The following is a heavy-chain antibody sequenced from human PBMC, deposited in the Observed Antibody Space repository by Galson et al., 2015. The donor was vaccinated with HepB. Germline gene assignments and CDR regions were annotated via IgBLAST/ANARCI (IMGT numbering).Heavy chain of an antibody. D-gene: IGHD2-2*01. CDR2: IYYSGST. CDR3: ARQTGYCSSTSCSEQTLEYNWFDP. CDR1: GGSISSSSYY. V-gene: IGHV4-39*01. Sequence: ETLSLTCTVSGGSISSSSYYWGWIRQPPGKGLEWIGSIYYSGSTYYNPSLKSRVTISVDTSKNQFSLKLSSVTAADTAVYYCARQTGYCSSTSCSEQTLEYNWFDPWGQGTLVTVSS. J-gene: IGHJ5*02.